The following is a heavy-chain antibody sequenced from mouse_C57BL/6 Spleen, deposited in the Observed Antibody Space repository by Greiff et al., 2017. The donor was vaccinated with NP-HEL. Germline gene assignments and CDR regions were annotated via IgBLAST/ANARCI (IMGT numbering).Heavy chain of an antibody. D-gene: IGHD2-4*01. CDR1: GYTFTSYT. V-gene: IGHV1-4*01. CDR3: ARNYDYSWFAY. Sequence: VQLQQSGAELARPGASVKMSCKASGYTFTSYTMHWVKQRPGQGLEWIGYINPSSGYTKYKQKFKDKATLTADKSSSTAYMQLSSLTSEDSAVYYCARNYDYSWFAYWGQGTLVTVSA. CDR2: INPSSGYT. J-gene: IGHJ3*01.